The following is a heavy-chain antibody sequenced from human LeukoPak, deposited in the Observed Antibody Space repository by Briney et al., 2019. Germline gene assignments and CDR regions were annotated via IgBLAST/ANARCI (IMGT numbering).Heavy chain of an antibody. V-gene: IGHV4-34*01. J-gene: IGHJ4*02. CDR1: GGSFSGYY. CDR3: ATETSLLRYSDY. Sequence: SETLSLTCAVYGGSFSGYYWSWIRQPPGKGLEWIGEINHSGSTNYNPSLKSRVTISVDTSKNQLSLKLSSVTAADTAVYYCATETSLLRYSDYWGQGTLVTVSS. CDR2: INHSGST. D-gene: IGHD3-9*01.